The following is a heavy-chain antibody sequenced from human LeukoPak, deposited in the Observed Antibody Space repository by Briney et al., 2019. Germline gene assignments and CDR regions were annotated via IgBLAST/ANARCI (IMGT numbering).Heavy chain of an antibody. CDR3: ARNHDFWSGHQLDY. CDR1: GFTFSSCA. V-gene: IGHV3-23*01. Sequence: PGGSLRLSCAASGFTFSSCAMSWVRQAPGKGLEWVSAISGSGGSTYYADSVKGRFTISRDNSKNTLYLQMNSLRAEDTAVYYCARNHDFWSGHQLDYWGQGTLVTVSS. CDR2: ISGSGGST. D-gene: IGHD3-3*01. J-gene: IGHJ4*02.